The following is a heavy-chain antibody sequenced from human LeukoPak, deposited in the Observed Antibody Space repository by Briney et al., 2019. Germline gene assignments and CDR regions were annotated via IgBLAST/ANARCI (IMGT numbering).Heavy chain of an antibody. V-gene: IGHV3-73*01. CDR2: ILSKANNYAT. D-gene: IGHD1-1*01. J-gene: IGHJ5*02. CDR1: GFFFTGSS. Sequence: GRSLTLAWPPSGFFFTGSSTDCVRHPAKKWREWVGLILSKANNYATAYSGSVTRRFTISRDDSKNTAYLQMNRLKTEDTAVYYCTRHWIHEIGENIEDNWFDPWGQGTLVTVS. CDR3: TRHWIHEIGENIEDNWFDP.